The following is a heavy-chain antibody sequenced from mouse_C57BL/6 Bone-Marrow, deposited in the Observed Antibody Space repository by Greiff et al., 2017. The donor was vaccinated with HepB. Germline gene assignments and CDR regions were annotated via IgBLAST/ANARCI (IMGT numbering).Heavy chain of an antibody. CDR3: ASEGYYGPLFAY. D-gene: IGHD2-3*01. J-gene: IGHJ3*01. CDR2: INPNNGGT. Sequence: VQLQQSGPELVKPGASVKISCKASGYTFTDYYMNWVKQSHGKSLEWIGDINPNNGGTSYNQKFKGKATLTVDKSSSTAYMELRSLTSEDSAVYYCASEGYYGPLFAYWGQGTLVTVSA. V-gene: IGHV1-26*01. CDR1: GYTFTDYY.